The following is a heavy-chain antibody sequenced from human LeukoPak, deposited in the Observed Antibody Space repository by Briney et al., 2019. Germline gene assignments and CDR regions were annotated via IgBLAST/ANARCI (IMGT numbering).Heavy chain of an antibody. CDR1: GFTFSSYA. CDR2: ISYDGSNK. D-gene: IGHD6-19*01. CDR3: ARANEVAGRGVGWFDP. V-gene: IGHV3-30-3*01. Sequence: GRSLRLSCAASGFTFSSYAMHWVRQAPGKGLEWVAVISYDGSNKYYADSVKGRFTISRDNFKNTLYLQMNSLRAEDTAVYYCARANEVAGRGVGWFDPWGQGTLVTVSS. J-gene: IGHJ5*02.